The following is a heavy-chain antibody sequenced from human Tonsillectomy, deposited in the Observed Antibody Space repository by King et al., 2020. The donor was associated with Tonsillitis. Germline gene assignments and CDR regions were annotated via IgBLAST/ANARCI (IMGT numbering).Heavy chain of an antibody. CDR3: ARHLLVGATRYWYFDL. D-gene: IGHD1-26*01. Sequence: QLQESGPGLVKPSETLSLTCTVSGGSISSTSYYWGWIRQPPGKGLKWIGSIYYGGRTYYNPSLKSRVTISVDTSKKQFSLKLSSVTAADTAVYYWARHLLVGATRYWYFDLWGRGTLVTVSS. CDR2: IYYGGRT. CDR1: GGSISSTSYY. V-gene: IGHV4-39*01. J-gene: IGHJ2*01.